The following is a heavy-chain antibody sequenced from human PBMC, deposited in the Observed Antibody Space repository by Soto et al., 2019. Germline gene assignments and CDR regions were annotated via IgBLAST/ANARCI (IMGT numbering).Heavy chain of an antibody. Sequence: PGESLKISCKGSGYSFTSYWIGWVRQMPGKGLEWMGIIYPGDSDTRNSPSFQGQVTISADKSISTAYLQWSSLKASDTAMYYCYCTNGVVLPWLAFDIWGQGXMVTV. J-gene: IGHJ3*02. CDR2: IYPGDSDT. V-gene: IGHV5-51*01. CDR1: GYSFTSYW. CDR3: YCTNGVVLPWLAFDI. D-gene: IGHD2-8*01.